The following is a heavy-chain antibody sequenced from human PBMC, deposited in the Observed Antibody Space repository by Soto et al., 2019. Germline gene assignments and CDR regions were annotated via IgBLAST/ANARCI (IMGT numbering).Heavy chain of an antibody. J-gene: IGHJ4*02. CDR2: INPGGGRT. D-gene: IGHD2-21*02. Sequence: QVQLVQSGAEVTKPGASVKLSCKASGYTFTSYYIHWVRQATGQGLEWVAMINPGGGRTKNAQMSQGRVTLTRDTSTGKVDMELSSLTSADTAVYYCARGPSCGGDCYLVDYWGQGSLVTVSS. CDR1: GYTFTSYY. V-gene: IGHV1-46*01. CDR3: ARGPSCGGDCYLVDY.